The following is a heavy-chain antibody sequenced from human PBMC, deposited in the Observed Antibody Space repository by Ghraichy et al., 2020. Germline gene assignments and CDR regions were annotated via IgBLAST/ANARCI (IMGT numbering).Heavy chain of an antibody. Sequence: GGSLRLSCAASGFTFSSYAMHWVRQAPGKGLEWVAVISYDGSNKYYADSVKGRFTISRDNSKNTLYLQMNSLRAEDTAVYYCARDVGSYYPLNWFDPWGQGTLVTVSS. CDR3: ARDVGSYYPLNWFDP. CDR1: GFTFSSYA. J-gene: IGHJ5*02. V-gene: IGHV3-30-3*01. D-gene: IGHD1-26*01. CDR2: ISYDGSNK.